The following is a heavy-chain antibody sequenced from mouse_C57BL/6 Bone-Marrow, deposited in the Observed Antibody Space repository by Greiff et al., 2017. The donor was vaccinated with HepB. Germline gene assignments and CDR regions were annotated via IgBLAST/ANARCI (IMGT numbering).Heavy chain of an antibody. V-gene: IGHV1-15*01. CDR1: GYTFTDYE. CDR2: IDPETGGT. J-gene: IGHJ4*01. Sequence: VKLMESGAELVRPGASVTLSCKASGYTFTDYEMHWVKQTPVHGLEWIGAIDPETGGTAYNQKFKGKAILTADKSSSTAYMELRSLTSEDSAVYYCTRCAYYYAMDYWGQGTSVTVSS. CDR3: TRCAYYYAMDY.